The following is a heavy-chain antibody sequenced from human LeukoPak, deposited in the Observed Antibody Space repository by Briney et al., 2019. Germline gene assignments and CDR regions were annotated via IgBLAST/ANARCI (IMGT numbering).Heavy chain of an antibody. D-gene: IGHD3-10*01. CDR3: ARVRVPGSRAYYYYYMDV. V-gene: IGHV1-69*05. CDR1: GGTFSSYA. J-gene: IGHJ6*03. Sequence: ASVKVSCKASGGTFSSYAISWVRQAPGQGLEWMGGIIPIFGTANYAQKFQGRVTITTDESTSTAYMELSSLRSEDTAMYYCARVRVPGSRAYYYYYMDVWGKGTTVTVSS. CDR2: IIPIFGTA.